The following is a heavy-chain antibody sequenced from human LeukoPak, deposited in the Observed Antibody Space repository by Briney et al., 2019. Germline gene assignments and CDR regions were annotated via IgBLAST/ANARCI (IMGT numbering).Heavy chain of an antibody. D-gene: IGHD3-10*01. CDR2: TYYRSKWYN. CDR1: GDSVSSNSAA. J-gene: IGHJ5*02. CDR3: AREPSMVRGVIISSPDFYNWFDP. V-gene: IGHV6-1*01. Sequence: SQTLSLTCAISGDSVSSNSAAWNWIRQSPSRGLEWLGRTYYRSKWYNDYAVSVKSRITIYPDTSKNQFSLQLNSVTPEDTAVYYCAREPSMVRGVIISSPDFYNWFDPWGQGTLVTVSS.